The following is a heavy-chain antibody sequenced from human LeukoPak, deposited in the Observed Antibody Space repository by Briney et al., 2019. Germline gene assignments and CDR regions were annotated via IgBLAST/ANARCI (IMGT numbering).Heavy chain of an antibody. J-gene: IGHJ6*02. CDR1: GFTFDDYA. D-gene: IGHD4-11*01. V-gene: IGHV3-43*02. CDR3: AKVIFPETVTRLYYYGMDV. CDR2: ISGDGGST. Sequence: GGSLRLSCAASGFTFDDYAMHWVRQAPGKGLEWVSLISGDGGSTYYADSVKGRFTISRDNSKNSLYLQMNSLRTEDTALYYCAKVIFPETVTRLYYYGMDVWGQGTTVTVSS.